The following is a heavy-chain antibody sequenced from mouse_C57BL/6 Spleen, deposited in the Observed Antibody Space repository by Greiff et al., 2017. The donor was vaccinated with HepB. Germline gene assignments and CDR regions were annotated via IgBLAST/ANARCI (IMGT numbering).Heavy chain of an antibody. CDR2: IRNKANGYTT. J-gene: IGHJ4*01. Sequence: EVNVVESGGGLVQPGGSLSLSCAASGFTFTDYYMSWVRQPPGKALEWLGFIRNKANGYTTEYSASVKGRFTISRDNSQSILYLQMNALRAEDSATYYCARSELFYAMDYWGQGTSVTVSS. D-gene: IGHD4-1*01. CDR1: GFTFTDYY. CDR3: ARSELFYAMDY. V-gene: IGHV7-3*01.